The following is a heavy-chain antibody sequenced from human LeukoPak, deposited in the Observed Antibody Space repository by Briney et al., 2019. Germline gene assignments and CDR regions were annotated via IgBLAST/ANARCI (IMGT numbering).Heavy chain of an antibody. J-gene: IGHJ4*02. CDR2: IYYSGST. CDR3: AGRRWEMATIRPQVDY. V-gene: IGHV4-39*01. D-gene: IGHD5-24*01. Sequence: SETLSLTCTVSGGSISSSCYCWGWTRHPPGKGLEWTGSIYYSGSTYNSPALKSRVTIYVDTSKNQFSLKLSAVTAADTAVYYCAGRRWEMATIRPQVDYWGQGTLVTVSS. CDR1: GGSISSSCYC.